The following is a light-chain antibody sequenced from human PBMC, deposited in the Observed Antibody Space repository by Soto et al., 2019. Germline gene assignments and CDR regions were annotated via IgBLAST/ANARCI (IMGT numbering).Light chain of an antibody. J-gene: IGLJ1*01. CDR3: CAYAGRYTLYV. CDR1: STDVGGYNY. Sequence: QSALTQPRSVSGSPGQSVTISCTGTSTDVGGYNYVSWYQHHPGKVPKLMLYDVSKRPSGVPDRFSGSKSGNTASLTISGLQAEYEADYSCCAYAGRYTLYVFGSVTNLTVL. CDR2: DVS. V-gene: IGLV2-11*01.